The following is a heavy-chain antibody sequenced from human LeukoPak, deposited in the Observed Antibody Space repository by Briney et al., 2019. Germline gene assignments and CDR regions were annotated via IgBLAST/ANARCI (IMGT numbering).Heavy chain of an antibody. D-gene: IGHD3-3*01. Sequence: PGGSLRLSCAASGFTVSSNYMSWVRQAPGKGLEWVSVIYSGGSTYYADSEKGRFTISRDNSKNTLYLQMNSLRAEDTAVYYCAKDYWSTGADYWGQGTLVTVSS. CDR2: IYSGGST. J-gene: IGHJ4*02. CDR3: AKDYWSTGADY. CDR1: GFTVSSNY. V-gene: IGHV3-53*01.